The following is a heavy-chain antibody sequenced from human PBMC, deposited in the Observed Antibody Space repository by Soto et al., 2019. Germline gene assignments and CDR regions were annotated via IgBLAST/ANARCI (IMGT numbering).Heavy chain of an antibody. D-gene: IGHD6-19*01. Sequence: QVQLVESGGGVVQPGRSLRLSCAASGFTFSSYGMHWVRQAPGKGLEWVAVISYDGSNKYYADSVKGRFTISRDNSKNPLYLQMNSLRADDTAVYYCAKDGESGCYGGGAFDIWGQGKMVTVSS. V-gene: IGHV3-30*18. J-gene: IGHJ3*02. CDR2: ISYDGSNK. CDR1: GFTFSSYG. CDR3: AKDGESGCYGGGAFDI.